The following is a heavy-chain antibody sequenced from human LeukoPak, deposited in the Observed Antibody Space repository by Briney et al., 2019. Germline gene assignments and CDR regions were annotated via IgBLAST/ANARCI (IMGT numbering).Heavy chain of an antibody. D-gene: IGHD4/OR15-4a*01. V-gene: IGHV3-53*01. CDR2: IYTDAST. Sequence: PGGSLRLSCAASGFTVSRKYMSWVRQAPGKGLEWVAVIYTDASTYYAASVKGRFTISRDNSKNTVYLQMNSLRAEDTAVYYCIRDYGDYWGQGTLVTVSS. CDR1: GFTVSRKY. CDR3: IRDYGDY. J-gene: IGHJ4*02.